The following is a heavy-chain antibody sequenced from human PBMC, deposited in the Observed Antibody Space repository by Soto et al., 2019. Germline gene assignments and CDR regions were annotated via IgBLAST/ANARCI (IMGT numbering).Heavy chain of an antibody. D-gene: IGHD2-15*01. CDR3: AKVAVVAVY. CDR2: ISWNSGSI. J-gene: IGHJ4*02. V-gene: IGHV3-9*01. CDR1: GFTFDDYA. Sequence: VQLVESGGGLVQPGRSLRLSCAASGFTFDDYAMHWVRQAPGKGLEWVSGISWNSGSIGYADSVKGRFTISRDNAKNSLYLQMNSLRAEDTALYYCAKVAVVAVYWGQGTLVTVSS.